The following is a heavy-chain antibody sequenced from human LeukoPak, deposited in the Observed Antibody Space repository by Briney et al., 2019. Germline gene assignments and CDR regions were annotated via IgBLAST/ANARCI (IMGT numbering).Heavy chain of an antibody. D-gene: IGHD3-3*01. V-gene: IGHV3-7*05. Sequence: GGSLTLSCAASGLTFGTYWMSWVRQAPGKGLEWVANIKEDGSQKYYADSVKGRFTISRDTAKNSLYQQMNSPRAEDTAVYDCAREVRFLEWSTYYYYGMDVWGQGTTVTVSS. CDR3: AREVRFLEWSTYYYYGMDV. CDR2: IKEDGSQK. J-gene: IGHJ6*02. CDR1: GLTFGTYW.